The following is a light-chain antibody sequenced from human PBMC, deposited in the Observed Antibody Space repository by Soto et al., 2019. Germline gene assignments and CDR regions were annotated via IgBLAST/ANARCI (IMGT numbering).Light chain of an antibody. V-gene: IGKV1-17*01. Sequence: DIQITQSPSSVSASVGERLTITCRASQSISTYLNWYQQKAGLAPKLLIYAASSLQSGVPSRFRGRGSGTEFTLTISSLQPEDFATYYCLQHNSYPRTFGQGTKVDIK. CDR2: AAS. CDR3: LQHNSYPRT. CDR1: QSISTY. J-gene: IGKJ1*01.